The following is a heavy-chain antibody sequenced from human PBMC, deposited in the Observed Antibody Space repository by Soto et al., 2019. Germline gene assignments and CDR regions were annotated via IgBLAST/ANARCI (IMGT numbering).Heavy chain of an antibody. V-gene: IGHV2-5*08. J-gene: IGHJ4*02. D-gene: IGHD2-15*01. CDR2: IYWDDDK. Sequence: SGPTLVNPTQTLTLTCTFSGFSLSTSGMCVSWIRQPPGKALEWLALIYWDDDKRYSPSLRSRLSVTKDTSKNQVVLTMTNMDPVDTGTYYCAHRLCDSSCYWDVGFFDYWGQGALVTVSS. CDR3: AHRLCDSSCYWDVGFFDY. CDR1: GFSLSTSGMC.